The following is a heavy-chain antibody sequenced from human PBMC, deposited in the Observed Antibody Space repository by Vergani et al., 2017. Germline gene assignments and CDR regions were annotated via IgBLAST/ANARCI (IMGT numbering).Heavy chain of an antibody. CDR3: AHVMKYSSSWYIGGGGYYFDY. D-gene: IGHD6-13*01. CDR1: GFSLSNARMG. Sequence: QVTLKESGPVLVKPTETLTLTCTVSGFSLSNARMGVSWIRQPPGKALEWLAHIFSNDEKSYSTSLKSRLTISKDTSKSQVVLTMTNMDPVDTATYYCAHVMKYSSSWYIGGGGYYFDYWGQGTLVTVSS. CDR2: IFSNDEK. V-gene: IGHV2-26*01. J-gene: IGHJ4*02.